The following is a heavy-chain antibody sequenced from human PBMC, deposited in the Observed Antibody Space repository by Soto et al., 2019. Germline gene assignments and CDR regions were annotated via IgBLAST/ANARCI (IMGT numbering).Heavy chain of an antibody. J-gene: IGHJ4*01. CDR1: GFTFDNAW. CDR3: TTVDIVVYGYFDH. V-gene: IGHV3-15*01. Sequence: EVQLVESGGGLVEPGGSLSLSCAASGFTFDNAWLSWVRQAPGKGLEWVGRIKGKSDGGTTDYAAPVKGRFTISRDHSKNTLYLQMNSLKTEDTAVYYCTTVDIVVYGYFDHRGQGTLVTVSS. CDR2: IKGKSDGGTT. D-gene: IGHD2-15*01.